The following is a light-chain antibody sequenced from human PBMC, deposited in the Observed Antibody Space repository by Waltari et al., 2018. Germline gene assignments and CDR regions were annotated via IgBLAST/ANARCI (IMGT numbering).Light chain of an antibody. CDR2: EVF. CDR1: ESLLHSDGGTY. Sequence: DIVMTQTPLSLSVTPGQPASISCKSSESLLHSDGGTYLFWYLQRPGQSPQLLIYEVFNRFSGVPDRFSGSWSGTDFTLKISRVEAEDVGVYYCVQGIQLPYTFGQGTKLEI. J-gene: IGKJ2*01. CDR3: VQGIQLPYT. V-gene: IGKV2-29*03.